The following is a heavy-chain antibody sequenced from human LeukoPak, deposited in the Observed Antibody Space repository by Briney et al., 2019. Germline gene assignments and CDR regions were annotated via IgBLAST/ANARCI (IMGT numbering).Heavy chain of an antibody. CDR2: ISGSGGST. V-gene: IGHV3-23*01. CDR1: GFTVSSTY. J-gene: IGHJ4*02. D-gene: IGHD5-12*01. CDR3: AKGDLNSGYDPFDY. Sequence: GGSLRLSCAASGFTVSSTYMSWVRQAPGKGLEWVSAISGSGGSTYYADSVKGRFTISRDNSKNTLFLQMISLRAEDTALYYCAKGDLNSGYDPFDYWGQGTLVTVSS.